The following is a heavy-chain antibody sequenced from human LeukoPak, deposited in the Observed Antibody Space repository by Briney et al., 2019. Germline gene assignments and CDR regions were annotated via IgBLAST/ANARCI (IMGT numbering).Heavy chain of an antibody. V-gene: IGHV1-46*01. J-gene: IGHJ4*02. CDR1: GYTFTIYD. CDR2: INPSGGST. Sequence: ASVKVSFKASGYTFTIYDINWVRQAPGQGLEWMGIINPSGGSTNYAQKFQGRVAMTRDMSTSTVYMELSSLRSEDTAVYYCARDPPNCSGGSCYATYYFDYWGQGTLVTVSS. CDR3: ARDPPNCSGGSCYATYYFDY. D-gene: IGHD2-15*01.